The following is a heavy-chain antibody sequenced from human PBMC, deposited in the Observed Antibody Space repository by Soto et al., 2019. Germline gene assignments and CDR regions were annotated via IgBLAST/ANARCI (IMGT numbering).Heavy chain of an antibody. CDR3: AREVYYDFWSGFNTHPYYCDD. CDR2: ISDDGSNT. D-gene: IGHD3-3*01. J-gene: IGHJ4*02. Sequence: QVQLVESGGGVVQPGRSLRLSCAASGFTFSRHTMHWVRQAPGKGLEWVAAISDDGSNTYYADSVKGRFTISRDNSKNTLYLQMNSRSREDTAVLHCAREVYYDFWSGFNTHPYYCDDWGQGKLVTVSS. V-gene: IGHV3-30-3*01. CDR1: GFTFSRHT.